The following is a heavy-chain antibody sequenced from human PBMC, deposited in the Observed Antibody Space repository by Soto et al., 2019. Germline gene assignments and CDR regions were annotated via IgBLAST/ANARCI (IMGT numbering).Heavy chain of an antibody. CDR1: GGSISIGGYY. D-gene: IGHD6-6*01. J-gene: IGHJ4*02. CDR3: AIVLSTSSYDH. V-gene: IGHV4-31*03. Sequence: QVQLQESGPGLVKPSQTLSLTCTVSGGSISIGGYYWSWIRQHPGKGLEWIGYIYYSGITHYSPSLKSRITILVDTSKNQFSLKLSSVTAADTAVYYCAIVLSTSSYDHWGQGTLVSVSS. CDR2: IYYSGIT.